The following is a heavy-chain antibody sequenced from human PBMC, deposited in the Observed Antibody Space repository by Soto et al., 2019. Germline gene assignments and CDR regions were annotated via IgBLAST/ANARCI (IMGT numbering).Heavy chain of an antibody. CDR3: AKVVFSGGWYNNDGP. V-gene: IGHV3-30*18. CDR2: ISHHGHAK. D-gene: IGHD6-19*01. J-gene: IGHJ5*02. CDR1: GCTDSNFG. Sequence: GGSLRLSCAASGCTDSNFGRHWVPQAPGKGPEWLAIISHHGHAKYYSVSVKGRFTISRDHPKDTLYLQMSNLRTEDTAVYYCAKVVFSGGWYNNDGPWGDGTLVTVSS.